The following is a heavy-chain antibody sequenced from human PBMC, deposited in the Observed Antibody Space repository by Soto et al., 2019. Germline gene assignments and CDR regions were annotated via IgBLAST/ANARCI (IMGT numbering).Heavy chain of an antibody. CDR1: GGTFSSYV. CDR3: ARDLTVGATPSWFDP. Sequence: SSLKGDCKASGGTFSSYVISCVRQAPGQGLEWMGGIIPIFGTANYAQKFQGRVTITADESTSTAYMELSSLRSEGTAVYYCARDLTVGATPSWFDPWGQGTLGTVPS. D-gene: IGHD1-26*01. V-gene: IGHV1-69*13. J-gene: IGHJ5*02. CDR2: IIPIFGTA.